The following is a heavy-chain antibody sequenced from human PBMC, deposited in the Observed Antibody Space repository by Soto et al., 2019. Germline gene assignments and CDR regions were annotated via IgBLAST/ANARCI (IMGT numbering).Heavy chain of an antibody. CDR1: GGTFSSST. CDR3: AGHGNTNPWSTPRSFSWFDP. CDR2: IIPIVGTA. J-gene: IGHJ5*02. D-gene: IGHD2-2*01. V-gene: IGHV1-69*08. Sequence: GASVKISCKASGGTFSSSTISWVRQAPGLGLEWLGRIIPIVGTADYAQKFQGRVTITADTSSRTAYMELSSLRSDDTAVYYCAGHGNTNPWSTPRSFSWFDPWGQGTRVTVSS.